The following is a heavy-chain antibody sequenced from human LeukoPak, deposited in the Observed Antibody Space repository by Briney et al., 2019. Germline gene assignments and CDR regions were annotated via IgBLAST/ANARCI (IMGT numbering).Heavy chain of an antibody. V-gene: IGHV6-1*01. CDR2: TYYRSTWYN. Sequence: PSQTLSLTCAISGDSVSSNRVAWNWIRQSPSRGLEWLGRTYYRSTWYNDYAVSVRGRITVNPDTSKNQFSLHLNSVTPEDTAVYYCAGRLTQYDCFDPWGQGILVTVSS. CDR3: AGRLTQYDCFDP. D-gene: IGHD2-2*01. J-gene: IGHJ5*02. CDR1: GDSVSSNRVA.